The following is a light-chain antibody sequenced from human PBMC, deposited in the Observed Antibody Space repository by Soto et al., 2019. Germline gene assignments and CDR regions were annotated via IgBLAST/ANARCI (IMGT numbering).Light chain of an antibody. J-gene: IGLJ1*01. V-gene: IGLV2-14*01. CDR3: SSYTDSSNYV. CDR1: MRDIGAYNL. Sequence: QSALTQPASVSGSPGQSITISCAGTMRDIGAYNLVSWYQQHPGKAPRLIFYEVRNRPSGVSNRFSGSRSGNTASLTISGLQAEDEADYYCSSYTDSSNYVFGTGTKLTVL. CDR2: EVR.